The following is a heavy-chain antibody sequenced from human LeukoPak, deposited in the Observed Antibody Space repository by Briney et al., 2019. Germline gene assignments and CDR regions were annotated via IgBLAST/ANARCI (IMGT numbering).Heavy chain of an antibody. D-gene: IGHD3-22*01. CDR2: IYPGDSDT. Sequence: GESLKISCKGSGYSFTSYWIGWVRQTPGKGLEWMGIIYPGDSDTRYSPSFQGQVTISADKSISTAYLQWSSLKASDTAMYYCARLSRYDSSAHALGYFDYWGQGTLVTVSS. CDR3: ARLSRYDSSAHALGYFDY. CDR1: GYSFTSYW. J-gene: IGHJ4*02. V-gene: IGHV5-51*01.